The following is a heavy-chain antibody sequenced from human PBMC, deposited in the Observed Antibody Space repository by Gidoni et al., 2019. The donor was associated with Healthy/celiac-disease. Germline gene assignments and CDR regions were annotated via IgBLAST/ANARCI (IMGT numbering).Heavy chain of an antibody. CDR3: ARVMITFGGVIVHGRGGLFDY. CDR2: IYYSGST. V-gene: IGHV4-31*03. J-gene: IGHJ4*02. CDR1: GGSISSGGYY. Sequence: QVQLQESGPGLVKPSQTLSLTCTVSGGSISSGGYYWSWIRQHPGKGLEWIGYIYYSGSTYYNPSLKSRVTISVDTSKNQFSLKLSSVTAADTAVYYCARVMITFGGVIVHGRGGLFDYWGQGTLVTVSS. D-gene: IGHD3-16*02.